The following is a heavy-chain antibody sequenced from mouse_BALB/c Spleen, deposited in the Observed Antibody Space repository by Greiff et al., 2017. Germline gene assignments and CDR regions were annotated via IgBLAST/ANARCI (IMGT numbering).Heavy chain of an antibody. CDR3: ALSIYEDSAWFAY. Sequence: QVQLQQSAAELARPGASVKMSCKASGYTFTSYTMHWVKQRPGQGLEWIGYINPSSGYTEYNQKFKDKTTLTADKSSSTAYMQLSSLTSEDSAVYFCALSIYEDSAWFAYWGQGTLVTVSA. CDR2: INPSSGYT. CDR1: GYTFTSYT. J-gene: IGHJ3*01. D-gene: IGHD1-1*01. V-gene: IGHV1-4*02.